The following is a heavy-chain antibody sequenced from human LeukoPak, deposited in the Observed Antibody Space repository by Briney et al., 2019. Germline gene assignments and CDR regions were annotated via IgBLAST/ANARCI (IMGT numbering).Heavy chain of an antibody. CDR3: TTDLLIVVVVAATDY. Sequence: GGSLRLSCAASGFTFSNAWMSWVRQAPGKGLEWVGRIKSKTDGGTTDYAAPVKGRFTTSRDDSKNTLYLQMNSLKTEDTAVYYCTTDLLIVVVVAATDYWGQGTLVTVSS. J-gene: IGHJ4*02. CDR1: GFTFSNAW. V-gene: IGHV3-15*01. CDR2: IKSKTDGGTT. D-gene: IGHD2-15*01.